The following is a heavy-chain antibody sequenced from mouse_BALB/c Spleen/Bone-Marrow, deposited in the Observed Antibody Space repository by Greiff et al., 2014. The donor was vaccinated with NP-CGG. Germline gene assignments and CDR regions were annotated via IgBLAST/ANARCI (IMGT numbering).Heavy chain of an antibody. V-gene: IGHV14-3*02. D-gene: IGHD2-4*01. CDR2: IDPANGNT. Sequence: VQLQQSGAELVKPGASVKLSCTASGFNIKDTYMHWVKQRPEQGLEWIGRIDPANGNTKYDPKFQGKATITADTSSNTAYLQLSRLTSEDTDVYYCSGYDYYQGLFAYWGQGTLVTVSA. CDR3: SGYDYYQGLFAY. J-gene: IGHJ3*01. CDR1: GFNIKDTY.